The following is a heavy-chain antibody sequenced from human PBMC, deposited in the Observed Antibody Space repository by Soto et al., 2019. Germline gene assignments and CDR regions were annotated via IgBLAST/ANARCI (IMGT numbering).Heavy chain of an antibody. CDR2: SAPEQGEP. CDR3: AADHKIVGTIGAFDF. CDR1: ENTLTELT. J-gene: IGHJ4*02. V-gene: IGHV1-24*01. Sequence: QVQLVQSGAEVRKPGASVRVSCKVPENTLTELTIDWLRQAPGKGLEWMGHSAPEQGEPVYPQKFQGRVSMTEDPSTDTAYMELTSLRFEDTAVYFCAADHKIVGTIGAFDFWGQGTLVTVSS. D-gene: IGHD1-26*01.